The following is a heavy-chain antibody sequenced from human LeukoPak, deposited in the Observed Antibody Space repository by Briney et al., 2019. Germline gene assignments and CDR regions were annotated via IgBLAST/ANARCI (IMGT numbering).Heavy chain of an antibody. V-gene: IGHV4-31*03. J-gene: IGHJ3*01. CDR2: MYYSGST. Sequence: KPSETLSLTCTVSGVSISSDKYYWSWIRQRRGKGLEWIGYMYYSGSTSYNPSLKSRVSISVDTSKSQFSLKLSSVTAADTAVYYCATPYCSTISCLDVFDVWGQGTMVTVSS. CDR3: ATPYCSTISCLDVFDV. CDR1: GVSISSDKYY. D-gene: IGHD2-2*01.